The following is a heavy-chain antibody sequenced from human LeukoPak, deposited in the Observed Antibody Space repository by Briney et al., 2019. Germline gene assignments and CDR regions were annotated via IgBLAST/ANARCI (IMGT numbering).Heavy chain of an antibody. J-gene: IGHJ4*02. CDR1: GFTFSNYA. CDR2: ISGSGGTT. V-gene: IGHV3-23*01. D-gene: IGHD5-24*01. CDR3: AKVQGMDTILPPFHY. Sequence: GGSLRLSCAASGFTFSNYAMSWVRQAPGKGLEWVSAISGSGGTTFYADSVKGRFTISRDNSKNTLYLQVNSLRAADTARYYCAKVQGMDTILPPFHYWGQGTLVTVSS.